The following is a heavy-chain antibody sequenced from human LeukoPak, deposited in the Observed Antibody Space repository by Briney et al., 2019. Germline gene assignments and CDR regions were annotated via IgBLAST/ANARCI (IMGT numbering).Heavy chain of an antibody. D-gene: IGHD5-24*01. CDR3: ARAERGRDGYNFDDGMDV. J-gene: IGHJ6*02. Sequence: SETLSLTCTVSGGSISSYYWSWLRQPPGKGLEWIGYIYYSGSTNYNPSLKSRVTISVDTSKNQFSLKLSSVTAADTAVYYCARAERGRDGYNFDDGMDVWGQGTTVTVSS. V-gene: IGHV4-59*08. CDR1: GGSISSYY. CDR2: IYYSGST.